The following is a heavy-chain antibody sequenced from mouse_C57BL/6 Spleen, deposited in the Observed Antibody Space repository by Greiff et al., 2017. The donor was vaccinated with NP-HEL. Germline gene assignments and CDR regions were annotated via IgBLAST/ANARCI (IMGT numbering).Heavy chain of an antibody. CDR1: GFTFSDYY. CDR2: INYDGSST. Sequence: EVKVVESEGGLVQPGSSMKLSCTASGFTFSDYYMAWVRQVPEKGLEWVANINYDGSSTYYLDSLKSRFIISRDNAKNILYLQMSSLKSEDTATDYCARDHPGGDAYAMDYWGQGTSVTVSS. CDR3: ARDHPGGDAYAMDY. J-gene: IGHJ4*01. V-gene: IGHV5-16*01.